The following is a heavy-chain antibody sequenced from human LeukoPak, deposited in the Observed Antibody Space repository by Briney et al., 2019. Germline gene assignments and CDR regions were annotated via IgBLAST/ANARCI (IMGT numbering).Heavy chain of an antibody. J-gene: IGHJ4*02. CDR3: ARGPGFAAAGRLVDY. CDR2: ISSSGSTI. D-gene: IGHD6-13*01. V-gene: IGHV3-11*01. Sequence: GGSLRLSCAASGFTFSDYYMSWIRQAPGKGLEWVSYISSSGSTIYYADSVKSRFPISRDNAKNSLYLQMNSLRAEDTAVYYCARGPGFAAAGRLVDYWGQGTLVTVSS. CDR1: GFTFSDYY.